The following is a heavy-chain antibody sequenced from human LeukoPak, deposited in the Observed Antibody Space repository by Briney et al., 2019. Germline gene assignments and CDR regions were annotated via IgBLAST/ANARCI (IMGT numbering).Heavy chain of an antibody. D-gene: IGHD6-19*01. Sequence: SVKVSCKASGGTFSSYTISWVRHATGQGLEWMVRIIPILGIANYAQKYQGRATITADKSTSTAYMELSSLRSEDTAVYYCARDLGSGFIFARPNWFDPWGQGTLVTVSS. CDR3: ARDLGSGFIFARPNWFDP. J-gene: IGHJ5*02. CDR1: GGTFSSYT. V-gene: IGHV1-69*04. CDR2: IIPILGIA.